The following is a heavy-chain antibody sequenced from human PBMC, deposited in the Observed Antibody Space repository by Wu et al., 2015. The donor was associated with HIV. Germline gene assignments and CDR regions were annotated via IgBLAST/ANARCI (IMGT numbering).Heavy chain of an antibody. CDR1: GYTFTSYD. D-gene: IGHD3-3*01. J-gene: IGHJ6*03. CDR3: ARSSQFPVWSGYSPHSYYYYYMDV. Sequence: QVQLVQSGAEVKKPGASVKVSCKASGYTFTSYDINWVRQATGQGLEWMGWMNPNSGNTGYAQKFQGRVTITRNTSISTAYMELSSLRSEDTAVYYCARSSQFPVWSGYSPHSYYYYYMDVWGKGTTVTVSS. CDR2: MNPNSGNT. V-gene: IGHV1-8*03.